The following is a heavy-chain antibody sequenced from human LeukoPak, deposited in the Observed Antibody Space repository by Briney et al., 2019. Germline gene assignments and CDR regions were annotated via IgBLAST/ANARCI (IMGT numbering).Heavy chain of an antibody. CDR1: GYTLTGYY. V-gene: IGHV1-2*02. D-gene: IGHD5-12*01. Sequence: ASVKVSCKASGYTLTGYYMHWVRQAPGQGLEWLGWISPNTGGTHYAQNFQDRVTMTRDTSISTAYMDLSRLRSDDTAVYYCARDRGYSGYDVWGQGTLVTVSS. CDR3: ARDRGYSGYDV. J-gene: IGHJ4*02. CDR2: ISPNTGGT.